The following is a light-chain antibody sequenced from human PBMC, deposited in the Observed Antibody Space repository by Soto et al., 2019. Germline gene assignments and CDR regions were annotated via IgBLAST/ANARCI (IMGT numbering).Light chain of an antibody. V-gene: IGLV2-23*01. CDR2: EDT. CDR1: SGDIGSYNL. CDR3: CSYAGRSTWDVV. J-gene: IGLJ2*01. Sequence: QSALTQPASVSGSPGQSITISCTGTSGDIGSYNLLFWYQQHAGKAPKLMIYEDTKRPSGVSDRFSGSKSGSTASLTISGLQTEDEADYYCCSYAGRSTWDVVFGGGTKVTVL.